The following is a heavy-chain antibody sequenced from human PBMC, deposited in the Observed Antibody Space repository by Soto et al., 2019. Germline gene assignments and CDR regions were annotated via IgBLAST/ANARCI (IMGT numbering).Heavy chain of an antibody. V-gene: IGHV4-38-2*01. D-gene: IGHD3-10*01. J-gene: IGHJ4*02. CDR1: GYSISSGYY. CDR3: ARVGRWTMYYYGSGDFDY. Sequence: SETLSLTCAVSGYSISSGYYWGWIRQPPGKGLEWIGSICHSGSTYYNPSLKSRVTISVDASKNQFSLKLSSVTAADTAVYYCARVGRWTMYYYGSGDFDYWGQGTLVTVSS. CDR2: ICHSGST.